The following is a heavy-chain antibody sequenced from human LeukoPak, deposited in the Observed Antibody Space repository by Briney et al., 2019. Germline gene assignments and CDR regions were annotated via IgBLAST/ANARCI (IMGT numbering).Heavy chain of an antibody. J-gene: IGHJ6*02. D-gene: IGHD2-2*01. CDR2: ISSSSTYI. V-gene: IGHV3-21*01. CDR3: ARDPTPEGMGV. CDR1: GFTFSSYN. Sequence: GGSLRLSCAASGFTFSSYNMNWVRQAPGKGLEWVSSISSSSTYIYYADSVKGRFTISRDNAKNSLYLQMNSLRAEDTAVYYCARDPTPEGMGVWGQGTTVTVSS.